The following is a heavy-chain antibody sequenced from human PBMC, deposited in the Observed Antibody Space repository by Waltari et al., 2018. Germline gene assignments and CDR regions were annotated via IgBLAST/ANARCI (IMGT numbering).Heavy chain of an antibody. J-gene: IGHJ6*03. CDR3: ARGYSWNFGYYYYYMDV. V-gene: IGHV1-2*06. CDR2: INPNSGGT. D-gene: IGHD1-7*01. CDR1: GYTFTDYY. Sequence: QVQLVQSGAEVKKPGASVKVSCKASGYTFTDYYMHLVRQAPGQGLEWMGRINPNSGGTKYAQKFQGRVTMTRDTSISTAYMELSRLRSDDTAVYDFARGYSWNFGYYYYYMDVWGKGTTVTVSS.